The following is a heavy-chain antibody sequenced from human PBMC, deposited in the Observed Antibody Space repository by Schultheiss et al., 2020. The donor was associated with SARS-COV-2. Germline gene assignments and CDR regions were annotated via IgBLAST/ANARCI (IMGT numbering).Heavy chain of an antibody. J-gene: IGHJ4*02. Sequence: GGSLRLSCAASGFTFSTYAMHWVRQAPGKGLEWVAVVSNDGYRKYYEDFVRGRFSISRDNSKNTLELQMDSLTFEDTAIYYCARDYREGGSYFFFGYWGQGTLVTVS. D-gene: IGHD1-26*01. V-gene: IGHV3-30-3*01. CDR2: VSNDGYRK. CDR3: ARDYREGGSYFFFGY. CDR1: GFTFSTYA.